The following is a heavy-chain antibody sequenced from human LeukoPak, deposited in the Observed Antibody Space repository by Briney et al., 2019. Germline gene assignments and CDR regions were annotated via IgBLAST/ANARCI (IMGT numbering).Heavy chain of an antibody. CDR2: MNPNSGNT. CDR3: ARGRAAAGRRGWFDP. D-gene: IGHD6-13*01. J-gene: IGHJ5*02. V-gene: IGHV1-8*01. CDR1: GYTFTSYD. Sequence: ASVKVSCKASGYTFTSYDINWVRQATGQGLEWMGWMNPNSGNTGYAQKFQGRVPMTRNTSISTAYMELSSLRSEDTAVYYCARGRAAAGRRGWFDPWGQGTLVTVSS.